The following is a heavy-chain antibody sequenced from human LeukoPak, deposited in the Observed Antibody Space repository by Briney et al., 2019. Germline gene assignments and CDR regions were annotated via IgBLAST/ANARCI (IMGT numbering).Heavy chain of an antibody. V-gene: IGHV4-61*02. CDR1: GGSLSSGSYY. J-gene: IGHJ4*02. Sequence: SETLSLTCTVSGGSLSSGSYYWSWIRQPAGKGLEWIGRIYTSGSTNYNPSLKSRVTLSVDTSKNQFSLKLSSVTAADTAVYYCARWSSSSRRYFDYWGQGTLVTVSS. CDR2: IYTSGST. CDR3: ARWSSSSRRYFDY. D-gene: IGHD6-13*01.